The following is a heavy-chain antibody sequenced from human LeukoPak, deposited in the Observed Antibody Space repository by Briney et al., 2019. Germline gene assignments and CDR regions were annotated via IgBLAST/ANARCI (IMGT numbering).Heavy chain of an antibody. CDR2: ISYDGSNK. CDR3: ARGYSSGWYYFDY. Sequence: GGSLRLSCAASGFTFSSSAMHWVRQAPGKGLDWVAVISYDGSNKYYADSVKGRFTISRDNSKNTLYLQMNSLRAEDTAVYYCARGYSSGWYYFDYWGQGTLVTVSS. V-gene: IGHV3-30-3*01. J-gene: IGHJ4*02. CDR1: GFTFSSSA. D-gene: IGHD6-19*01.